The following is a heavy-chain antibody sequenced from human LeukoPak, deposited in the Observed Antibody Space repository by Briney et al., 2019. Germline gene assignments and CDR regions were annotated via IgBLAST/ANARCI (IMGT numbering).Heavy chain of an antibody. CDR1: GGSISSGSFY. Sequence: SETLSLTCTVSGGSISSGSFYWSWIRQPAGKGLEWIGRIYTSGSTKYNPSLKGRVTMSVDTSKNQFSLNLSSVTAADTAVYYCARDHEDIVATIWGEGLNIWGQGTVVTVSS. D-gene: IGHD5-12*01. V-gene: IGHV4-61*02. J-gene: IGHJ3*02. CDR2: IYTSGST. CDR3: ARDHEDIVATIWGEGLNI.